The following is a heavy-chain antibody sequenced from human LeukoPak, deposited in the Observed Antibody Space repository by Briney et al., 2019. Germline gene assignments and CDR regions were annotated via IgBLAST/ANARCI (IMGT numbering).Heavy chain of an antibody. CDR3: ARKDGIEGYFDY. D-gene: IGHD1-1*01. Sequence: GASVKVSCKASGYTFTSYGISWVRQAPGQGLEWMGGIIPIFGTANYAQKFQGRVTITADESTSTAYMELSSLRSEDTAVYYCARKDGIEGYFDYWGQGTLVTVSS. CDR2: IIPIFGTA. J-gene: IGHJ4*02. V-gene: IGHV1-69*13. CDR1: GYTFTSYG.